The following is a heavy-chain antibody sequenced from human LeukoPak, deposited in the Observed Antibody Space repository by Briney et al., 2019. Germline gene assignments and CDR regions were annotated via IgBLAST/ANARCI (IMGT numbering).Heavy chain of an antibody. CDR1: GGTFSSYA. Sequence: EASVKVSCKASGGTFSSYAISWVRQAPGQGLEWMGRIIPILGIANYAQKFQGRVTITADKSTSTAYMELSSLRSEDTAVYYCARDSVDCSGGSCYHYWGQGTLVTVSS. V-gene: IGHV1-69*04. CDR2: IIPILGIA. D-gene: IGHD2-15*01. J-gene: IGHJ4*02. CDR3: ARDSVDCSGGSCYHY.